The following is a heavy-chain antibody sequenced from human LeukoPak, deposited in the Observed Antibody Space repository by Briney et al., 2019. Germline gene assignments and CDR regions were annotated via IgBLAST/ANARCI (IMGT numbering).Heavy chain of an antibody. CDR2: IRNKAERYAT. D-gene: IGHD3-22*01. J-gene: IGHJ3*02. Sequence: SGGSLRLSCAASVFTFSDSATHWVRQASGKGLEWVGRIRNKAERYATAYAASVKGRFTISRDDSKNTAYLQMNSLKTEDTAVYYCTHYYDSSGYYGAFDIWGQGTMVTVSS. CDR1: VFTFSDSA. V-gene: IGHV3-73*01. CDR3: THYYDSSGYYGAFDI.